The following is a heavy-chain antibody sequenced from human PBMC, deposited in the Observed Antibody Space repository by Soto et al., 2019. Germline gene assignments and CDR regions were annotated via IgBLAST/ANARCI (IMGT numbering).Heavy chain of an antibody. CDR2: IDPSDSYT. V-gene: IGHV5-10-1*01. Sequence: GESLKISCKGSGYSFTNYWINWVRQMPGKGLEWMRRIDPSDSYTNYSPSFQGHVTISVDKSISTAYPQLNFLKASDTAMYYCTRGFYDYSQEEPDWFDPWGQGTLVTVSS. CDR3: TRGFYDYSQEEPDWFDP. D-gene: IGHD3-16*01. J-gene: IGHJ5*02. CDR1: GYSFTNYW.